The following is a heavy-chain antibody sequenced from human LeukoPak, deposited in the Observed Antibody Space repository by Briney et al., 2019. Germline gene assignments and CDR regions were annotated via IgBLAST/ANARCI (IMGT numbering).Heavy chain of an antibody. CDR3: ALEEDY. CDR1: GITFSSYG. CDR2: ISSTGGTT. J-gene: IGHJ4*02. Sequence: GGSLRLSCAASGITFSSYGMSWVRQAPGKGLEWVSSISSTGGTTYYADSVKGRFTISRDNSKNTLYLQMNSLRAEDTAIYYCALEEDYWGQGTLVTVSS. V-gene: IGHV3-23*01.